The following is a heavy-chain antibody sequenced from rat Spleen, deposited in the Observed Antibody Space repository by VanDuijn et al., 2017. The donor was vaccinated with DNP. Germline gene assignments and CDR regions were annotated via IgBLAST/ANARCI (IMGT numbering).Heavy chain of an antibody. CDR1: GFSFSDYY. J-gene: IGHJ2*01. V-gene: IGHV5-22*01. CDR2: ISYEGSRT. CDR3: ARLGGD. Sequence: EVQLVESGGGLVQPGRSMKLSCAASGFSFSDYYMAWVRQAPKKGQEWVASISYEGSRTYYGDSVKGRFAISRDNAKSTLYLQMNSLRSEDTATYYCARLGGDWGQGVMVTVSS. D-gene: IGHD5-1*01.